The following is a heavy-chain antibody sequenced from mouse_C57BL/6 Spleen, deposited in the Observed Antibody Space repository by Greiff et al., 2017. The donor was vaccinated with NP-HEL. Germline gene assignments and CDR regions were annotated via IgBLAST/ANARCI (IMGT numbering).Heavy chain of an antibody. J-gene: IGHJ3*01. CDR2: ISGGGGNT. CDR3: ARGGGIYYGSSWFAY. CDR1: GFTFSSYT. V-gene: IGHV5-9*04. Sequence: EVQVVESGGGLVKPGGSLKLSCAASGFTFSSYTMSWVRQTPEKRLEWVATISGGGGNTYYPDSVKGRFTISRDNAKNILYLQMSSLKSEDTATYYCARGGGIYYGSSWFAYWGQGTLVTVSA. D-gene: IGHD1-1*01.